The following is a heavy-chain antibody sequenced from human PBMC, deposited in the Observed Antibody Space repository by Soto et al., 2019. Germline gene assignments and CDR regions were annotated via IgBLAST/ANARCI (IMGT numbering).Heavy chain of an antibody. Sequence: SETLSLTCAVSGGSFTSNNWWTWVRQPPGQGLEWIGEIYRTGSTNYNPSLKSRVTISLDKSENHFSLKVTSLTAADTAVYYCPNGDPGNSVDYWGQGTLVTVSS. CDR2: IYRTGST. CDR1: GGSFTSNNW. CDR3: PNGDPGNSVDY. J-gene: IGHJ4*02. V-gene: IGHV4-4*02. D-gene: IGHD5-12*01.